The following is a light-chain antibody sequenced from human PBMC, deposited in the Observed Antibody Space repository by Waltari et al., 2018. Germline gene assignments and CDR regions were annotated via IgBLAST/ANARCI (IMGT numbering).Light chain of an antibody. V-gene: IGLV1-47*01. CDR1: SSYI. CDR3: AAWDHSLSGRV. Sequence: QSVLIQPPSASGTPGQRVTISCSGSSSYIYWYQQPPGTAPKLLIYRDNQRPSGVPDRFSGSKSGTSASLAISGLRSEDEADYYCAAWDHSLSGRVFGGGTKLTVL. CDR2: RDN. J-gene: IGLJ3*02.